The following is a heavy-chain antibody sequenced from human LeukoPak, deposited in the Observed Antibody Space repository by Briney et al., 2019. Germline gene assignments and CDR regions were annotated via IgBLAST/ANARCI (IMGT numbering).Heavy chain of an antibody. V-gene: IGHV3-73*01. D-gene: IGHD3-3*01. CDR2: IRCKANSYAT. CDR3: ATVPDFVAAAGGGY. J-gene: IGHJ4*02. Sequence: AGSLRLSCAASGLTLSGAAMHWVRQASGKGLEWVGRIRCKANSYATLYSASVEGRFPISRDESENTAYLQMNSLRTEDTAVYYCATVPDFVAAAGGGYWGQGTLVTVSS. CDR1: GLTLSGAA.